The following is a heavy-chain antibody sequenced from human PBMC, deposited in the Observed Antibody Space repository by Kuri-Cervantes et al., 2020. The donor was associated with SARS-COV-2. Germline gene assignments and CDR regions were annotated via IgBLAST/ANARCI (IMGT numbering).Heavy chain of an antibody. CDR1: GESFSGYY. D-gene: IGHD3-3*01. Sequence: GSLRLSCTFYGESFSGYYWNWIRQSPGKGLEWIGEVNHRGSTNYNPSLKSRVTISVDTSKNQFSLRLSFVTAEDTAVYFCARGGWVSGYSTREDGAFDIWGQGTMVTVSS. J-gene: IGHJ3*02. CDR3: ARGGWVSGYSTREDGAFDI. CDR2: VNHRGST. V-gene: IGHV4-34*01.